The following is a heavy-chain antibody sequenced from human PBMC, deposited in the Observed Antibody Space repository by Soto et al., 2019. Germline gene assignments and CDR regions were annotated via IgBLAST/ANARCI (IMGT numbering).Heavy chain of an antibody. CDR3: ARDLDSGYDSGIFDY. V-gene: IGHV3-33*01. J-gene: IGHJ4*02. Sequence: GGSLRLSCAASGFTFSSYGMHWVRQAPGKGLEWVAVIWYDGSNKYYADSVKGRFTISRDNSKNTLYLQMNSLRAEDTAVYYCARDLDSGYDSGIFDYWGQGTLVTVSS. CDR1: GFTFSSYG. CDR2: IWYDGSNK. D-gene: IGHD5-12*01.